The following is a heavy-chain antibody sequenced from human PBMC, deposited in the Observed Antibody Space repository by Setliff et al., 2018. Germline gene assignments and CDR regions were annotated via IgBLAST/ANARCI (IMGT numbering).Heavy chain of an antibody. Sequence: GASVKVSCKASGYIFNTFGISWVRRAPGQGLEWIGWISPYNGDTKYAQKLQDRVTMTIDTSTSTAYVEVRSLRSDDTALYYCARSPPNRGGGQGHHMDVWGKGTSVTVSS. CDR1: GYIFNTFG. V-gene: IGHV1-18*01. J-gene: IGHJ6*03. D-gene: IGHD3-10*01. CDR2: ISPYNGDT. CDR3: ARSPPNRGGGQGHHMDV.